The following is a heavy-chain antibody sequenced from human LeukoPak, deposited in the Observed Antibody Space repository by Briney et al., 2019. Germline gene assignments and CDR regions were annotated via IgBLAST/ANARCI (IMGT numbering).Heavy chain of an antibody. V-gene: IGHV5-10-1*01. CDR1: GYSFTSYW. CDR2: IDPSDSYT. CDR3: ARHEVGYYYGSGSYYRSYYFDY. D-gene: IGHD3-10*01. Sequence: GESLRISCKGSGYSFTSYWISWVRQMPGKGLEWMGRIDPSDSYTNYSPSFQGHVTISADKSISTAYLQWSNLKASDTAMYYCARHEVGYYYGSGSYYRSYYFDYWGQGTLVTASS. J-gene: IGHJ4*02.